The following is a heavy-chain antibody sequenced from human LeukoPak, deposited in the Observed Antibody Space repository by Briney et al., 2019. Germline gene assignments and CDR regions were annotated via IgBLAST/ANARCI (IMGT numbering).Heavy chain of an antibody. V-gene: IGHV3-7*01. Sequence: GGPLRLSCAASGFPFSSYWMSWVRQAPGKGLEWVANIKQDGSEKYYVDSVKGRFTISRDNAKNSLYLQMNSLRAEDTAVYYCARAWGKGTTVDPWGQGTLVTVSS. J-gene: IGHJ5*02. CDR3: ARAWGKGTTVDP. D-gene: IGHD4-11*01. CDR2: IKQDGSEK. CDR1: GFPFSSYW.